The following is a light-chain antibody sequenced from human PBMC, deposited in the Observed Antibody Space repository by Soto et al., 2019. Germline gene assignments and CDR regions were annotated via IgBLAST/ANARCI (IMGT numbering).Light chain of an antibody. V-gene: IGKV3-15*01. Sequence: RVMTQSPATLSVSPGERVTLSCRASDSVKTNLAWYRHKPGQSPRRLISGASTGATGIPARCSGSGSGTDFTLTINSLQSEEFAVYYCQQYHTWPVTFGGGTKVEIK. CDR2: GAS. J-gene: IGKJ4*01. CDR3: QQYHTWPVT. CDR1: DSVKTN.